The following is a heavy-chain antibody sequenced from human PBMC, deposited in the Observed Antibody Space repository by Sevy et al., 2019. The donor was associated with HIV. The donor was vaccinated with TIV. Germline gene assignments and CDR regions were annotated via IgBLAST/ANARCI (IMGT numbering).Heavy chain of an antibody. CDR3: ARGVQTYDAFDI. J-gene: IGHJ3*02. D-gene: IGHD6-6*01. Sequence: GGSLRLSCAASGFTFSTYNMNWVRQAPGKGLEWVSFISGISNYIYYADSVMGRFTISRDNAKNSLYLQMNSLRAEDTAIYYCARGVQTYDAFDIWGQGTMVTVSS. V-gene: IGHV3-21*01. CDR2: ISGISNYI. CDR1: GFTFSTYN.